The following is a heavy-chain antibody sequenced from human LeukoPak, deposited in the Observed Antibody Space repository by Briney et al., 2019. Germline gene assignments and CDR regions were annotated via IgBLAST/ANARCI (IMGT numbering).Heavy chain of an antibody. D-gene: IGHD2-21*02. CDR1: GFTFSNAW. CDR3: TTAGQVGTVPYYFDY. V-gene: IGHV3-15*01. CDR2: IKSKTDGGTT. J-gene: IGHJ4*02. Sequence: GGSMRLSCAASGFTFSNAWMSWIRQAPGKGLEWVGRIKSKTDGGTTDYAAPVKGRFTISRDDSKNTLYLQMNSLKTEDTAVYYCTTAGQVGTVPYYFDYWGQGTLVTVSS.